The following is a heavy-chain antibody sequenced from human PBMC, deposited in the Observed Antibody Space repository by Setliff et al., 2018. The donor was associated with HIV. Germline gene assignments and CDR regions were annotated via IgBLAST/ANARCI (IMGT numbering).Heavy chain of an antibody. J-gene: IGHJ4*02. V-gene: IGHV4-4*09. CDR3: ARKDWTVAALEY. Sequence: SETLSLTCTVSGGSITRYYWSWIRQSPVKGLEWIGYIYISGTTAYSPSLKSRVTISADTSKNQVSLKLTSVTAADSAVYYCARKDWTVAALEYWGQGTLVTVSS. D-gene: IGHD1-1*01. CDR1: GGSITRYY. CDR2: IYISGTT.